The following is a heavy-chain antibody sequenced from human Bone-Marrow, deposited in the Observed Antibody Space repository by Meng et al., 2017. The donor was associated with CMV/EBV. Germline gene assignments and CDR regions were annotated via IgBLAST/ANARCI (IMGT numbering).Heavy chain of an antibody. CDR1: GGSISSYY. D-gene: IGHD6-6*01. CDR2: IYYSGTT. CDR3: AGSIAAHSNGDY. J-gene: IGHJ4*02. Sequence: SETLSLTCTVSGGSISSYYWSWIRQPPGKGLEWIGYIYYSGTTNYNPSLKSRVTISVDTSKNQFSLKLSSVTAADTAVYYCAGSIAAHSNGDYWGQGTLVTVSS. V-gene: IGHV4-59*01.